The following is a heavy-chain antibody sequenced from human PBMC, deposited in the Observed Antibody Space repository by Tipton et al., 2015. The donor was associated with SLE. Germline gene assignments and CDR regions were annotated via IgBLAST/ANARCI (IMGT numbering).Heavy chain of an antibody. CDR2: INHSGST. J-gene: IGHJ4*02. D-gene: IGHD6-6*01. V-gene: IGHV4-34*01. Sequence: TLSLTCAVYGGSFSGYYWSWIRQPPGKGLEWIGEINHSGSTNYNPSLKSRVTISVDTSKNQFSLKLSSVTAADTAVYYCARGHSSSSPFDSWGQGTRVTVSS. CDR1: GGSFSGYY. CDR3: ARGHSSSSPFDS.